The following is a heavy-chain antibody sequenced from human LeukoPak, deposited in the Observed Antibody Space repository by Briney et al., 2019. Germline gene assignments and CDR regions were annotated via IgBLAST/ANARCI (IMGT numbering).Heavy chain of an antibody. V-gene: IGHV3-23*01. D-gene: IGHD4-17*01. CDR2: ISGSGGST. CDR3: AKDDDDGDHVVVDH. CDR1: GFTFSSYA. J-gene: IGHJ4*02. Sequence: GGSLRLSCAASGFTFSSYAMGWVRQAPGKGLEWVSLISGSGGSTYYADSVKGRFTVSRDSSKNTEYLQMNSLRAEDTAIYYCAKDDDDGDHVVVDHWGQGTLFTVSS.